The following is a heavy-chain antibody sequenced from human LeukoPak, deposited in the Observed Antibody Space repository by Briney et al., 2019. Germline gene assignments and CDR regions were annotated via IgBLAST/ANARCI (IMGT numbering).Heavy chain of an antibody. J-gene: IGHJ4*02. CDR1: GGSFSGYY. Sequence: PSETLSLTCAVYGGSFSGYYWSWIRQPPGKGLEWIGEINHSGSTNYNPSLKSRVTISVDTSKNQFSLKLSSVTAADTAVYYCARHQWSKLDYWGQGTLVTVSS. CDR3: ARHQWSKLDY. CDR2: INHSGST. V-gene: IGHV4-34*01. D-gene: IGHD2-15*01.